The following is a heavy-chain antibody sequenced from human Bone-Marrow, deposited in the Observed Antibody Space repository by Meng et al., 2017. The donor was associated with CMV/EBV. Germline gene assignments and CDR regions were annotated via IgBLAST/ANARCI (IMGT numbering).Heavy chain of an antibody. CDR1: GFTFTPYA. CDR3: AKSTNINWGEIEFDS. D-gene: IGHD7-27*01. V-gene: IGHV3-23*01. CDR2: ISGSGGNT. Sequence: SGFTFTPYAMNWIRQAPGKGLEWVSTISGSGGNTYYADSVKGRFTISRDNSKNTLHLQMSGLRAEDTALYFCAKSTNINWGEIEFDSWGQGTLVTVSS. J-gene: IGHJ4*02.